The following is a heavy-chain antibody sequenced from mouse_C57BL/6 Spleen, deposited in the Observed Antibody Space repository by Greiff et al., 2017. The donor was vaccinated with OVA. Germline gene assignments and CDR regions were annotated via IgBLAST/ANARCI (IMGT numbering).Heavy chain of an antibody. Sequence: EVKLQESGPELVKPGASVKISCKASGYSFTGYYMNWVKQSPEKSLEWIGEINPSTGGTTYNQKFKAKATLTVDKSSSTAYMQLKSLTSEDSAVYYCARSDYYDYGAWFAYWGQGTLVTVSA. CDR2: INPSTGGT. CDR3: ARSDYYDYGAWFAY. V-gene: IGHV1-42*01. J-gene: IGHJ3*01. D-gene: IGHD2-4*01. CDR1: GYSFTGYY.